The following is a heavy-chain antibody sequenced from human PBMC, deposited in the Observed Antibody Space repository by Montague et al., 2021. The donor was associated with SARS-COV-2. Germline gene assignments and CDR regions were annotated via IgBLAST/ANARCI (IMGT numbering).Heavy chain of an antibody. CDR3: AKVLRRYQLLTDAFDI. V-gene: IGHV3-23*01. D-gene: IGHD2-2*01. J-gene: IGHJ3*02. Sequence: SLRLSFSASGFTFNSYAMTWVRQAPGKGLEWVSSISGSGNNAFFADSVKGRFTISRDNSENTLYLQMNSLTAEDTAVYYCAKVLRRYQLLTDAFDIWGQGTMVTVSS. CDR1: GFTFNSYA. CDR2: ISGSGNNA.